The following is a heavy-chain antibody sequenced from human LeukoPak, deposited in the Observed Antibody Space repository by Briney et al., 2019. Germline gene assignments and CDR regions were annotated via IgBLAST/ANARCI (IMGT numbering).Heavy chain of an antibody. CDR2: ISVYNGNT. Sequence: ASVKVPCKASGYTFTSYGVSWVRQAPGQGLEWMGWISVYNGNTNYAQKLQGRVTMTTDTSTSTAYMELRSLRSDDTAVYYCARDLGGVVPTAMYTDYWGQGTLVTVSS. D-gene: IGHD2-2*01. V-gene: IGHV1-18*01. CDR1: GYTFTSYG. CDR3: ARDLGGVVPTAMYTDY. J-gene: IGHJ4*02.